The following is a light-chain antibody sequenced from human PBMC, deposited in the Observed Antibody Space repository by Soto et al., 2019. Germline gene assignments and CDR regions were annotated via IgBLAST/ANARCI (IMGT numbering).Light chain of an antibody. V-gene: IGLV2-11*01. CDR1: SSDVGGYSS. J-gene: IGLJ1*01. Sequence: QSALTQPHSVSGSPGQSVTISCTGTSSDVGGYSSVSWYQQHPRKAPKLMIYDVTKRPSGVPDRFSGSKSGNTASLTISGLQAEDEADYYCCSYAGSYTFVFGTGTKLTVL. CDR3: CSYAGSYTFV. CDR2: DVT.